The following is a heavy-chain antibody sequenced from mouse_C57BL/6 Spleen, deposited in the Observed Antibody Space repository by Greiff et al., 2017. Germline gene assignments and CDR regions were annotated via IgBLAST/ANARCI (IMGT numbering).Heavy chain of an antibody. D-gene: IGHD1-1*01. J-gene: IGHJ1*03. CDR1: GYTFPEYT. CDR2: FYPGSGSI. CDR3: ARHEVYGSSFSYWYFDV. V-gene: IGHV1-62-2*01. Sequence: QVQLQQSGAELVKPGASVKLSCKASGYTFPEYTIHWVKQRSGPGLEWSGWFYPGSGSIKYNEKFKDKATLTADKSSSTVYMVLSRLTSEDSAVYFCARHEVYGSSFSYWYFDVWGTGTTVTVAS.